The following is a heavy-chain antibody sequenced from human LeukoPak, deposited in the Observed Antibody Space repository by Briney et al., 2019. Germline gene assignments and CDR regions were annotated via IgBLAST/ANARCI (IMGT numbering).Heavy chain of an antibody. J-gene: IGHJ4*02. CDR3: ARDRGPYDSSGYYDAFDY. CDR2: IKKDGSQT. Sequence: PGGSLRLSCTASEFTFNNYWMTWVRQAPGKGLEWVANIKKDGSQTFYVDSVKGRFTISRDNAKNSLYLQMNSLRVEDTAVYYCARDRGPYDSSGYYDAFDYWGQGALVTVSS. V-gene: IGHV3-7*01. D-gene: IGHD3-22*01. CDR1: EFTFNNYW.